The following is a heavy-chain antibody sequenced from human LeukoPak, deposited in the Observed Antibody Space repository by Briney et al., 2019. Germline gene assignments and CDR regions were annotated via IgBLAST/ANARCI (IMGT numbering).Heavy chain of an antibody. CDR3: ARHVLVVMGPNDAFDI. Sequence: SETLSLTCTVSGGSISSSSYYWGWIRQPPGKGLEWIGSIYYSGSTYYNPSLKSRVTISVDTSKNQFSLKLSSVTAADTAVYYCARHVLVVMGPNDAFDIWGQGTMVTVSS. CDR2: IYYSGST. D-gene: IGHD3-22*01. V-gene: IGHV4-39*01. J-gene: IGHJ3*02. CDR1: GGSISSSSYY.